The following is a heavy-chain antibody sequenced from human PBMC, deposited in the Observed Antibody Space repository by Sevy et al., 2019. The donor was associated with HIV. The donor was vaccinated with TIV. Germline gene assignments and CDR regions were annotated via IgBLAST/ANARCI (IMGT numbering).Heavy chain of an antibody. V-gene: IGHV1-69*13. J-gene: IGHJ4*02. Sequence: ASVKVSCKASGDTFRKYVISWVRQAPGQGLEWMGGIIPVYGTTNYAQKFQARVTFTAEASTGTVYMELGRLRSEDTAVYYCARDMTCGGDCYYFDNWGQGTLVTVSS. CDR1: GDTFRKYV. D-gene: IGHD2-21*02. CDR2: IIPVYGTT. CDR3: ARDMTCGGDCYYFDN.